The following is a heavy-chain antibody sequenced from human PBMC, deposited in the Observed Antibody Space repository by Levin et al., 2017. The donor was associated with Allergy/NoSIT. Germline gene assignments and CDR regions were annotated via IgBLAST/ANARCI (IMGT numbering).Heavy chain of an antibody. D-gene: IGHD1-26*01. CDR1: GFTFSTYS. V-gene: IGHV3-48*02. CDR3: ARSVEGRYDY. J-gene: IGHJ4*02. CDR2: ITSSRSSI. Sequence: LSLTCAASGFTFSTYSMNWVRQAPGKGLEWLSYITSSRSSIYYADSVKGRFIISRDNAKNSLYLQMNSLRDEDTAVYYCARSVEGRYDYWGQGILVTVSS.